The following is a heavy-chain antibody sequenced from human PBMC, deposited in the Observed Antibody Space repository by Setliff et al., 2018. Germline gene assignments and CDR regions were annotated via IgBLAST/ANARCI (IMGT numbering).Heavy chain of an antibody. CDR1: GDTSTTYA. D-gene: IGHD3-3*01. CDR2: INAGNGNI. J-gene: IGHJ6*03. V-gene: IGHV1-3*01. CDR3: ARGPSFWSGDYMDV. Sequence: ASVKVSCKASGDTSTTYAIHWVRQAPGQGLEWMGWINAGNGNIRYSQNFQGRVTITRDTSASTAYMELRSLRSDDTAVYYCARGPSFWSGDYMDVWGKGTTVTVSS.